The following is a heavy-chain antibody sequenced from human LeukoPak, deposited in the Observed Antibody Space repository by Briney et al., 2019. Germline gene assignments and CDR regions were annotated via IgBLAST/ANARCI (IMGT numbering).Heavy chain of an antibody. V-gene: IGHV3-7*01. CDR3: ARDREPGYSSSWLGAAFDI. CDR1: GFTFDDYG. D-gene: IGHD6-13*01. Sequence: GGSLRLSCAASGFTFDDYGMSWVRQAPGKGLEWVANIKQDGSEKYYVDSVKGRFTISRDNAKNSLYLQMNSLRAEDTAVYYCARDREPGYSSSWLGAAFDIWGQGTMVTVSS. J-gene: IGHJ3*02. CDR2: IKQDGSEK.